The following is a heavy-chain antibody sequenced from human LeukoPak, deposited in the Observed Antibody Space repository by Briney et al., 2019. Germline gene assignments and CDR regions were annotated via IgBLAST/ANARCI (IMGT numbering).Heavy chain of an antibody. CDR2: IDTSGPI. V-gene: IGHV4-4*07. Sequence: SETLSLTCSVSGGSISSFYWSWIRQPAGKGLEWIGRIDTSGPINYNPSLKSRVTMSVDTSKNQFSLKLTSVTAADTAVYYCVRAGNYGVRGVISSDVWGQGTTVTVSS. D-gene: IGHD3-10*01. CDR1: GGSISSFY. CDR3: VRAGNYGVRGVISSDV. J-gene: IGHJ6*02.